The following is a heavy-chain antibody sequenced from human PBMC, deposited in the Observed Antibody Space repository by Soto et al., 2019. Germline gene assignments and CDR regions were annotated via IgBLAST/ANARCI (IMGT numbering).Heavy chain of an antibody. CDR3: AKDQMNYYDSSGYYPFDY. CDR1: GFTFSSYA. V-gene: IGHV3-23*01. Sequence: PGGSLRLSCAASGFTFSSYAMSWVRQAPGKGLEWVSAISGSGGSTYYADSVKGRFTISRDNSKNTLYLQMNSLRAEDTAVYYCAKDQMNYYDSSGYYPFDYWGQGTLVTVSS. J-gene: IGHJ4*02. CDR2: ISGSGGST. D-gene: IGHD3-22*01.